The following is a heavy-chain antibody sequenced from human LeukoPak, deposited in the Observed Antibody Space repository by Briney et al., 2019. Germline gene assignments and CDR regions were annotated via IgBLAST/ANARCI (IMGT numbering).Heavy chain of an antibody. Sequence: GESLQISCKGSGYSFTNYWVGWVRQRPGKGLEWMGIIYPGDSDTRYSPSFQGQVTISADKSISTAYLQWSSLKASDTAMYYCARLAETSDYYGMDVWGQGTTVTVSS. CDR1: GYSFTNYW. CDR2: IYPGDSDT. J-gene: IGHJ6*02. CDR3: ARLAETSDYYGMDV. D-gene: IGHD1-14*01. V-gene: IGHV5-51*01.